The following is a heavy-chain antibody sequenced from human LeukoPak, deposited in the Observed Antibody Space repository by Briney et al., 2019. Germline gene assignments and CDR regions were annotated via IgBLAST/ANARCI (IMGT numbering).Heavy chain of an antibody. Sequence: GGALRLPCAAPGFTLRSFEKNWVRPAPGKGGGGGLYISSSGSTIYYADSVKGRFTISRDNAKNSLYLQMNSLRAEDTAVYYCARGLAAAGTNWFDPWGQGTLVTVSS. CDR2: ISSSGSTI. CDR3: ARGLAAAGTNWFDP. CDR1: GFTLRSFE. V-gene: IGHV3-48*03. D-gene: IGHD6-13*01. J-gene: IGHJ5*02.